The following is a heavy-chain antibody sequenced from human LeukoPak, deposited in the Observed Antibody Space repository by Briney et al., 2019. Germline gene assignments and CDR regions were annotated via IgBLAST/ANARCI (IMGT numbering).Heavy chain of an antibody. CDR3: ARRGDPYSFDY. V-gene: IGHV3-23*01. Sequence: GGSLRLSCAASGFTFSDSAMNWVRQAPGKGLEWVSVIGGSGGPTFYADSVKGRFTISRDNSKNTLYLRLNSLRAEDTAVYYCARRGDPYSFDYWGQGALVTVSA. D-gene: IGHD2-21*02. CDR1: GFTFSDSA. J-gene: IGHJ4*02. CDR2: IGGSGGPT.